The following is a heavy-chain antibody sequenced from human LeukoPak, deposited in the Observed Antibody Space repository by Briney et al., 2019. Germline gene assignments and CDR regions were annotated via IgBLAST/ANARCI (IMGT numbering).Heavy chain of an antibody. Sequence: PGGSLRLSCAASGFTFSSYAMSWVRQAPGKGLEWVSAISGSGGSTYYADSVKGRFTISRDNSKNTLYLQMNSLRAEDTAVHYCAKFDSSSFYFDYWGQGTLVTVSS. CDR1: GFTFSSYA. D-gene: IGHD6-6*01. J-gene: IGHJ4*02. CDR2: ISGSGGST. CDR3: AKFDSSSFYFDY. V-gene: IGHV3-23*01.